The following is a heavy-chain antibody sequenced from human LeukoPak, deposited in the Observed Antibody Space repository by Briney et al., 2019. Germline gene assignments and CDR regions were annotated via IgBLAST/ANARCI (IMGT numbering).Heavy chain of an antibody. CDR1: GGSFSGYY. V-gene: IGHV4-34*01. CDR2: INHSGST. Sequence: SETLSLTCAVYGGSFSGYYWSWIRQPPGKGLEWIGEINHSGSTNYNPSLKSRVTISVDTSKNQFSLKLSSVTAADTAVYYCARLGRVTLDYWGQGTLVTVSS. CDR3: ARLGRVTLDY. J-gene: IGHJ4*02. D-gene: IGHD2-21*02.